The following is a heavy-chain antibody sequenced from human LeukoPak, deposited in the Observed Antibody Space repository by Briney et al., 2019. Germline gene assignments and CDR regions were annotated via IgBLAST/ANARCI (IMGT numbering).Heavy chain of an antibody. D-gene: IGHD5-12*01. J-gene: IGHJ4*02. CDR3: AKHSYRVDSFTDY. CDR2: ISDSGGTT. CDR1: GFTFTNAW. V-gene: IGHV3-23*01. Sequence: GGSLRLSCAASGFTFTNAWMTWVRQAPGKGLEWVSGISDSGGTTYYADSVKGRFTISRDNSKNTLYLQMNSLRAEDTAVYYCAKHSYRVDSFTDYWGQGTLVTVSS.